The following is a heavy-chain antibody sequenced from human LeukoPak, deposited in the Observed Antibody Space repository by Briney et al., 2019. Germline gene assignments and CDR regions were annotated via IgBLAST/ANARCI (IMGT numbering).Heavy chain of an antibody. CDR2: IKQDGSEK. D-gene: IGHD3-10*01. CDR3: ARDGCGSGSPAY. CDR1: GFTFSSYW. J-gene: IGHJ4*02. Sequence: PGGSLRLSCAASGFTFSSYWISWVRQAPGKGLEWVANIKQDGSEKYYVDSVKGRFTISRDNAKNSLYLQMNSLRAEDTAVYYCARDGCGSGSPAYWGQVTLVTVSS. V-gene: IGHV3-7*01.